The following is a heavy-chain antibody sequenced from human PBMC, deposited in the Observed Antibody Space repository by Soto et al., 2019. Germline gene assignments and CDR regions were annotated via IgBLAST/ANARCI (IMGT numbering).Heavy chain of an antibody. J-gene: IGHJ2*01. CDR3: ARVGWANWNSHCDL. D-gene: IGHD1-1*01. Sequence: EVQLVESGGGLVQPGGSLRLSCAASGFTFSSYDMHWVRQATGKGLEWVSAIGTAGDTYYPGSVKGRFTISRENAKNSLYLQMNSLRAGDTAVYYCARVGWANWNSHCDLWGRGTLVTVSS. CDR1: GFTFSSYD. CDR2: IGTAGDT. V-gene: IGHV3-13*01.